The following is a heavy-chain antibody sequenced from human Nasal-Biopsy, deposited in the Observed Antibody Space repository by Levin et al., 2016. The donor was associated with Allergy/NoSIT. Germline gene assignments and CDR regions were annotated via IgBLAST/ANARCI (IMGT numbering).Heavy chain of an antibody. CDR1: GGSISSYW. CDR3: ARKVPYVMEMMTRGSFDI. Sequence: SETLSLTCTVSGGSISSYWWSWIRQPPGKGLEYIGYIYYSGSTNYKPSLESRVTISVDTSKNQFSLKVTSVTVADTAVYWCARKVPYVMEMMTRGSFDIWGQGSMVTVSS. CDR2: IYYSGST. V-gene: IGHV4-59*08. D-gene: IGHD1-1*01. J-gene: IGHJ3*02.